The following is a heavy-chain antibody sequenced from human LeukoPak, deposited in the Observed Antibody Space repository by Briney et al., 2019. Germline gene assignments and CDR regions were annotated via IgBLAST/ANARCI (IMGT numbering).Heavy chain of an antibody. CDR3: VRQRRYCSSSSCHTFDY. CDR1: GYSISSGYY. Sequence: PSETLSLTCAVSGYSISSGYYWDWIRHPPGKGLEWIGAIYHSGSAYYNPSLKSRVTMSVDTSKNQFSLKLTSVTAADTAVYYCVRQRRYCSSSSCHTFDYWGQGALVTVSS. V-gene: IGHV4-38-2*01. D-gene: IGHD2-2*02. J-gene: IGHJ4*02. CDR2: IYHSGSA.